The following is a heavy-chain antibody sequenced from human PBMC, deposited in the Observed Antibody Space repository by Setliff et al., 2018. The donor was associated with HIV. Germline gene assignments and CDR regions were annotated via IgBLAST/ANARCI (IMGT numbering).Heavy chain of an antibody. CDR3: ASYSGSYYFILHY. J-gene: IGHJ4*02. CDR2: IIPVLGLS. V-gene: IGHV1-69*10. D-gene: IGHD1-26*01. CDR1: GDTFSSYA. Sequence: SVKVSCKASGDTFSSYAISWVRPAPGQGLEWMGGIIPVLGLSYYAQNFQGRVTITADESASTAYMALSSLRSEDTAVYYCASYSGSYYFILHYWGQGTLVTVSS.